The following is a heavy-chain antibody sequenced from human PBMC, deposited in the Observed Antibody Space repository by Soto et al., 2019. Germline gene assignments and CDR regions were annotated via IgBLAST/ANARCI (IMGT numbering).Heavy chain of an antibody. D-gene: IGHD5-12*01. CDR1: GYTVTVYY. J-gene: IGHJ6*03. CDR3: AREYSGYDLDYYYYMDV. V-gene: IGHV1-2*04. CDR2: INPNSGGT. Sequence: KVSCKTSGYTVTVYYMHGVRQAPRQGLEWMGWINPNSGGTNYAQKFQGWVTMTRDTSISTAYMELSRLRSDDTAVYYCAREYSGYDLDYYYYMDVWGKGTTVTVSS.